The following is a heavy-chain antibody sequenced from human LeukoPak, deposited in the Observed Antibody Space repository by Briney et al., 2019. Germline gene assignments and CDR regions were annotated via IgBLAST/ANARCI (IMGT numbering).Heavy chain of an antibody. J-gene: IGHJ4*02. Sequence: GGSLRLSCAASGFTFSSYWMRWVRQAPGKGLEWVSRITSDGSTVYSDSVKGRFTISRDNAKDTVYLQMNSLRVEDTAVYYCIGSGGWPGYWGQGTLVTVSS. D-gene: IGHD1-26*01. CDR3: IGSGGWPGY. V-gene: IGHV3-74*01. CDR1: GFTFSSYW. CDR2: ITSDGST.